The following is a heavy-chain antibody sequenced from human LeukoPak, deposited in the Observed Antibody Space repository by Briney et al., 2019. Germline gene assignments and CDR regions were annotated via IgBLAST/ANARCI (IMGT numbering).Heavy chain of an antibody. J-gene: IGHJ4*02. D-gene: IGHD2-2*01. V-gene: IGHV3-30-3*01. CDR2: ISYDGSIK. CDR1: GFTFSSHA. Sequence: GRSLRLSCAASGFTFSSHAMHWVRQAPGKGLEWVAFISYDGSIKYYADSVKGRFTISRDNSKNTLYLQMSSLRTEDTAVYYCARDRSTKYSCDCWGQGTLVSVSS. CDR3: ARDRSTKYSCDC.